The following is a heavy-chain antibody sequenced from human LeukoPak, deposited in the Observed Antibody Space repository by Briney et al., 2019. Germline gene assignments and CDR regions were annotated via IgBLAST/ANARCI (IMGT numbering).Heavy chain of an antibody. V-gene: IGHV4-30-4*01. CDR3: VREILYCSGGSCYRGPFDN. CDR2: IFHRGGT. CDR1: NDSISSGDYY. J-gene: IGHJ4*02. Sequence: PSETLSLTCTVSNDSISSGDYYWNWIRQPPGKGLEWIGYIFHRGGTSYNPSLKSRILFSVDTSQNQFSLKLNSVTAADTAVYYCVREILYCSGGSCYRGPFDNWGQGTLVTVSS. D-gene: IGHD2-15*01.